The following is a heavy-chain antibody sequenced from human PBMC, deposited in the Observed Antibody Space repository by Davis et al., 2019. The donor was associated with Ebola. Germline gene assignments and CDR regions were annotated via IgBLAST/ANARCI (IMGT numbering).Heavy chain of an antibody. D-gene: IGHD3-16*01. J-gene: IGHJ5*02. CDR2: INTNTGNP. Sequence: AASVKVSCKASGYTFSSYALHWVRQAPGQGFEWMGWINTNTGNPRYAQDFTGRFIFSLDTSVSTAYLQISSLKAEDTAVYYCARGGQLALWGQGTLVTVSS. CDR3: ARGGQLAL. V-gene: IGHV7-4-1*02. CDR1: GYTFSSYA.